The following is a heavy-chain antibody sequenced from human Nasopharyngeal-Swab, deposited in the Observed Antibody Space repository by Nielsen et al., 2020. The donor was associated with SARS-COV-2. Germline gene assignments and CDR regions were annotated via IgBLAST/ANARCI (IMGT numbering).Heavy chain of an antibody. CDR3: AKDPSAAMDV. CDR1: GFTFESYG. D-gene: IGHD6-13*01. Sequence: GGSLRLSCEASGFTFESYGMTWVRQAPGKGLEWVSTISGSGDNTHYADSVRGRFTISRDNSQRTVFLRMTSLRAEDTALYYCAKDPSAAMDVWGKGTTVIVSS. CDR2: ISGSGDNT. V-gene: IGHV3-23*01. J-gene: IGHJ6*03.